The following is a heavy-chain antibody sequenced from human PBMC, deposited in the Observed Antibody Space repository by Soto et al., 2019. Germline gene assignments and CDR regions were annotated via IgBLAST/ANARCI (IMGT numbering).Heavy chain of an antibody. Sequence: RKGLERVSSISSSSSYIYYSYSVKGRFTISRDNANNSLYLQMNSLRAEDTAVYYCARGEYPLLLMTFDYWGQGTLLTVSS. CDR2: ISSSSSYI. J-gene: IGHJ4*02. V-gene: IGHV3-21*01. CDR3: ARGEYPLLLMTFDY. D-gene: IGHD2-2*01.